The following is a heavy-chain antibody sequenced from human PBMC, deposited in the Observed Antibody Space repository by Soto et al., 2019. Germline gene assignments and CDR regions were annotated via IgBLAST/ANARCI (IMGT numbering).Heavy chain of an antibody. CDR3: ARAYTVFGVVARDGMDV. V-gene: IGHV3-30-3*01. Sequence: GGSKRVSCTASGFPISAYARNWVRQNTGKGLEWVAITSYDGNNKYYADSVKGRFTISRDNSQNTLYLQMNSLKPEDMAVYYCARAYTVFGVVARDGMDVWGQGTTVTVSS. CDR2: TSYDGNNK. CDR1: GFPISAYA. D-gene: IGHD3-3*01. J-gene: IGHJ6*02.